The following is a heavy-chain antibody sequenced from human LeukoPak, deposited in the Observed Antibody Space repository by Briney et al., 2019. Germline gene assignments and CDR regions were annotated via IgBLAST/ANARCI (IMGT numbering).Heavy chain of an antibody. V-gene: IGHV4-61*02. Sequence: PSETLSLTCTVSGGSISSGSYYWSWIRQPAGKGLEWIGRIYTSGSTNYNPSLKSRVTISIDKSKNQFSLKLSSVTAADTAVYYCARLIHPFNPGFDYWGQGTLVTVSS. CDR2: IYTSGST. CDR3: ARLIHPFNPGFDY. CDR1: GGSISSGSYY. D-gene: IGHD1-14*01. J-gene: IGHJ4*02.